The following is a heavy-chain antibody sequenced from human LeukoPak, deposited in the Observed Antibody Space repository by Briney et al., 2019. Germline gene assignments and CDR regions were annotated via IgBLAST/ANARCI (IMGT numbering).Heavy chain of an antibody. D-gene: IGHD1-26*01. CDR3: AKDRTVGASYWYFDL. J-gene: IGHJ2*01. CDR1: GFTFSSYA. CDR2: ISGSGGST. V-gene: IGHV3-23*01. Sequence: GGSLRLSCAASGFTFSSYAMSWVRQAPGKGLEWVSAISGSGGSTYYADSVKGRFTISRDNSKNTLYLQMNTLRAEDTAIYYCAKDRTVGASYWYFDLWGRGTLVTVSS.